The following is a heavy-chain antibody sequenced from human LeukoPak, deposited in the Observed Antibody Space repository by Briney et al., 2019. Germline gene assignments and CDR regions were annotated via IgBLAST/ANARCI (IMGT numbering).Heavy chain of an antibody. Sequence: GGSLRLSCAASGFTFRDYYMSWVRQAPGKGLEWVSYISSRSSYTIYADSVKGRFTISRDNAKNSLYLQMNSLRAEDTAVYYFVSYGSGSYSFDYWGQGTLVTVSS. CDR2: ISSRSSYT. D-gene: IGHD3-10*01. CDR3: VSYGSGSYSFDY. CDR1: GFTFRDYY. V-gene: IGHV3-11*03. J-gene: IGHJ4*02.